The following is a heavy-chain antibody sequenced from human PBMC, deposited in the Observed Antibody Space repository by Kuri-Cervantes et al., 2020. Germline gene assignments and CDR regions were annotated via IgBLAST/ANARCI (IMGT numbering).Heavy chain of an antibody. J-gene: IGHJ4*02. CDR1: GYTFTRYG. Sequence: ASVKVSCKASGYTFTRYGISWVRQAPGQGLEWMGAVFPSGGGTRYTQKFQGRVSMSTDTFTSTVYMELSSLRSDDTAVYYCVRESTEDCSGGSCYSFDSWGQGTLVTVSS. CDR3: VRESTEDCSGGSCYSFDS. CDR2: VFPSGGGT. V-gene: IGHV1-46*01. D-gene: IGHD2-15*01.